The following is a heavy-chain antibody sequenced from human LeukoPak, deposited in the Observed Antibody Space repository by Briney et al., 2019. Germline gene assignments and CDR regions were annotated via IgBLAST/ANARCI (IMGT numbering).Heavy chain of an antibody. CDR3: ARDGSGSYDP. CDR1: GGSFSGYY. Sequence: SETLSLTCAVYGGSFSGYYWSWIRQPPGKGLEWIGEINHSGSTKYNPPPKSRDNTTVDPSKHQVTLRLGSVTAADTAVYYCARDGSGSYDPWGQGTLVTVSS. CDR2: INHSGST. J-gene: IGHJ5*02. D-gene: IGHD3-10*01. V-gene: IGHV4-34*01.